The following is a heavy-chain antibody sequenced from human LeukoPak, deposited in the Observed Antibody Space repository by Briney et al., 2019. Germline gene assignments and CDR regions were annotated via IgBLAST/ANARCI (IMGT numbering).Heavy chain of an antibody. V-gene: IGHV4-59*01. CDR1: GGSISSYY. Sequence: SETLSLTCTVSGGSISSYYWSWIRKPPGKGLEWIGYIYYSGSTNYNPSLTSRVTILVGASKNQFSLKLTSVTAADTAVYYCARVDSSDSGSLEYWGRGTLVTVSS. J-gene: IGHJ4*02. D-gene: IGHD3-10*01. CDR2: IYYSGST. CDR3: ARVDSSDSGSLEY.